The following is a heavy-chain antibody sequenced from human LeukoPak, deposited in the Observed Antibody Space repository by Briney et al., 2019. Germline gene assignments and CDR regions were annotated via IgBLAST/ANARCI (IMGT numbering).Heavy chain of an antibody. V-gene: IGHV3-30*18. CDR2: ISYDGSIK. Sequence: GGSLRLSCAASGFTFSSYGMHWVRQAPGKGLEWVAVISYDGSIKYYADSVKGRFSISRDNSKNTLYLQMNSLRAEDTAVYYCAKVRTWYSSSWYNLFDYWGQGTLVTVSS. CDR1: GFTFSSYG. D-gene: IGHD6-13*01. J-gene: IGHJ4*02. CDR3: AKVRTWYSSSWYNLFDY.